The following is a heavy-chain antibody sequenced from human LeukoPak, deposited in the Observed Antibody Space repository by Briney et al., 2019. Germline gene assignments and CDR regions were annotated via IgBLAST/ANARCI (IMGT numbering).Heavy chain of an antibody. J-gene: IGHJ6*03. CDR2: IYQSGST. CDR3: ARTAGSSLGWRTLGYYYYYYMDV. V-gene: IGHV4-4*02. D-gene: IGHD3-16*01. CDR1: GGSISSSNW. Sequence: SGTLSLTCAVSGGSISSSNWWSWVRQPRGKGLEWIGEIYQSGSTNYNPSLKSRVTISVDTSKNQFSLKLSSVTAADTAVYYCARTAGSSLGWRTLGYYYYYYMDVWGKGTTVTVSS.